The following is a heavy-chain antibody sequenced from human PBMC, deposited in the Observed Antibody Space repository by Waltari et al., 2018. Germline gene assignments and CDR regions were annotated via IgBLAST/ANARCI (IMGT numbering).Heavy chain of an antibody. CDR2: MYFSGTK. CDR3: ARLPRGSVIIGAFDI. CDR1: GDSIRSHF. V-gene: IGHV4-59*11. Sequence: VQLQESGPGLVKPSETLSHRCNVSGDSIRSHFWSWIRQAPGKGLEWIGHMYFSGTKDYNPALKRRVAISIDTSKNHFSLNLRSVTAADTAIYYCARLPRGSVIIGAFDIWGQGTQVTVSS. J-gene: IGHJ3*02. D-gene: IGHD3-22*01.